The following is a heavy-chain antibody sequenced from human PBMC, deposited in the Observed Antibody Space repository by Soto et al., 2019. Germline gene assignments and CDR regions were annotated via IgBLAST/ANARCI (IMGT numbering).Heavy chain of an antibody. CDR1: GFTFSSYE. D-gene: IGHD6-13*01. CDR3: AKDTSSSWLYYFDY. CDR2: ISSSGSTI. Sequence: EVQLVESGGGLVQPGGSLRLSCAASGFTFSSYEMNWVRQAPGKGLEWVSYISSSGSTIYYADSVKGRFTISRDNAKNSLYLQMNSLRAEDTAVYYCAKDTSSSWLYYFDYWGQGTLVTVSS. J-gene: IGHJ4*02. V-gene: IGHV3-48*03.